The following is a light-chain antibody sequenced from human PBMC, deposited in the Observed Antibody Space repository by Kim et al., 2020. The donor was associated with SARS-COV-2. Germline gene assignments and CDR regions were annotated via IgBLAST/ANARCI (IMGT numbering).Light chain of an antibody. J-gene: IGLJ3*02. V-gene: IGLV6-57*02. CDR2: EAN. CDR3: QSYDSSSWV. Sequence: GKTVTISCTGSSGSIASNYVQWYQQRPGSAPTTVIYEANQRPSGVPDRFSGSIDSSSNSASLTISGLKTEDEADYYCQSYDSSSWVFGGGTQLTVL. CDR1: SGSIASNY.